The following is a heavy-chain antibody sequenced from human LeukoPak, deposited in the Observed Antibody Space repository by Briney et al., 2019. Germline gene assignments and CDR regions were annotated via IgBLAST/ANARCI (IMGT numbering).Heavy chain of an antibody. Sequence: PGGSLRLSCAASGFTFSSYWIHWVRQAAGKGLVWVSRISSDGGSTSYADSVKGRFTSSRDNAKNTLYLQMNILRAEDTAVYYCARDLYYGSGVVDYWGQGTLVTVSS. CDR1: GFTFSSYW. CDR2: ISSDGGST. V-gene: IGHV3-74*01. CDR3: ARDLYYGSGVVDY. J-gene: IGHJ4*02. D-gene: IGHD3-10*01.